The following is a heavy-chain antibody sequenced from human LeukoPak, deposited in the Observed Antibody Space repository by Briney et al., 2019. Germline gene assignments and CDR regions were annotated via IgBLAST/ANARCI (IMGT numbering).Heavy chain of an antibody. J-gene: IGHJ6*03. V-gene: IGHV4-39*02. CDR2: IYYSGST. CDR3: AGELTPYYYYYMDV. Sequence: PSETLSLTCTVSGGSISSSSYYWGWIRQPPGKGLEWIGSIYYSGSTYYNPSLKSRVTISVDTSKNQFSLKVSSVTAADTAVYYCAGELTPYYYYYMDVWGKGTTVTVSS. CDR1: GGSISSSSYY. D-gene: IGHD4/OR15-4a*01.